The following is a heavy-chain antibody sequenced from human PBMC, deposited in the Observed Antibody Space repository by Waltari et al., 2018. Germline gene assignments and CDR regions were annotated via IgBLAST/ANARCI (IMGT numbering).Heavy chain of an antibody. CDR2: INPSGGST. CDR1: GYTFTSYY. D-gene: IGHD1-26*01. V-gene: IGHV1-46*01. J-gene: IGHJ3*02. CDR3: ARATWVNAFDI. Sequence: QVQLVQSGAEVKKPGASVKVSCKASGYTFTSYYMHWVRQAPGQGLEWMGRINPSGGSTSYAQKFQGRVTMTRDTSTSTVYMELSSLRSEDTAVYYCARATWVNAFDIWGQGTMVTVSS.